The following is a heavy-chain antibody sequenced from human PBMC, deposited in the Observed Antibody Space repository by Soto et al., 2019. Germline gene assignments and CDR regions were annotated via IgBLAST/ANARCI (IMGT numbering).Heavy chain of an antibody. Sequence: ASVKVSCKASGYTFTSYDINWVRQATGQGLEWMGWMNPDSGNTGYAQKFQGRVTMTRNTSISTAYMELSSLRSEDTAVYYCARAPRSTYYDFWSGYYLGPERLYYYLGMDVWGQGTTVTV. CDR2: MNPDSGNT. J-gene: IGHJ6*02. D-gene: IGHD3-3*01. CDR1: GYTFTSYD. V-gene: IGHV1-8*01. CDR3: ARAPRSTYYDFWSGYYLGPERLYYYLGMDV.